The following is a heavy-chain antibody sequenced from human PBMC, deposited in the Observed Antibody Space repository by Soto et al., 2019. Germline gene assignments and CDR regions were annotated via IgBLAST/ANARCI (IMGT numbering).Heavy chain of an antibody. CDR2: ISYDGSNK. Sequence: GGSLRLSCAASGFTFSSYAMHWVRQAPGKGLEWVAVISYDGSNKYYADSVKGRFTISRDNSKNTLYLQMNSLRAEDTAVYYCARDSRQYYDFWSGPPSYGMDVWGQGTTVTVS. CDR1: GFTFSSYA. J-gene: IGHJ6*02. CDR3: ARDSRQYYDFWSGPPSYGMDV. D-gene: IGHD3-3*01. V-gene: IGHV3-30-3*01.